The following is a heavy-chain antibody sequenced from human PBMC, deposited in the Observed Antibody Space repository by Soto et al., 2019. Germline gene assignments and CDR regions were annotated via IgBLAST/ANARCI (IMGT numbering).Heavy chain of an antibody. CDR2: IWYDGGNK. J-gene: IGHJ4*02. CDR1: GFTFSSYG. Sequence: QVQLVESGGGVVQPGRSLRLSCAASGFTFSSYGMHWVRQAPGKGLEWVAVIWYDGGNKNYADSVKGRFTISRDNSKNTLSLQMNSLRAEDTAVYYCAREYSYGFVFDYWGQGTLVTVSS. CDR3: AREYSYGFVFDY. V-gene: IGHV3-33*01. D-gene: IGHD5-18*01.